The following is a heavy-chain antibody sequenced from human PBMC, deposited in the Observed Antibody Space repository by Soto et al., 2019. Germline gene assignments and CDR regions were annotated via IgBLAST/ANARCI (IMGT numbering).Heavy chain of an antibody. D-gene: IGHD3-16*01. J-gene: IGHJ6*02. CDR1: GFTFSSYG. CDR3: ARNPRNYGTLYYYYYGMDV. Sequence: GGSLRLSCAASGFTFSSYGMHWVRQAPGKGLEWVAVIWYDGSNKYYADSVKGRFTISRDNSKNTLYLQVNSRRAEDRAVYYCARNPRNYGTLYYYYYGMDVWGQGTTVTVSS. V-gene: IGHV3-33*01. CDR2: IWYDGSNK.